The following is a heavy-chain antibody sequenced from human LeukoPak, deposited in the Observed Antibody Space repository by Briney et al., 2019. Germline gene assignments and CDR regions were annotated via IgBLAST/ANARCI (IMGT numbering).Heavy chain of an antibody. CDR2: VNTDGSST. V-gene: IGHV3-74*01. J-gene: IGHJ4*02. CDR1: GLTLSTYW. CDR3: VRGRDNYSYFDL. D-gene: IGHD4-11*01. Sequence: GVSLRLLRGAWGLTLSTYWALCVPHPPGKGRVGVARVNTDGSSTVYAAPVKGRFTISRDNAKNTHYLQMNSLSAEDTAVYYCVRGRDNYSYFDLWGQGTLVTVSS.